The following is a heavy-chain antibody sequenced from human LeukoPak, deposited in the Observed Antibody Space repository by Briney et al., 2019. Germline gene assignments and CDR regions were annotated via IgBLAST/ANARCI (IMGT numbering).Heavy chain of an antibody. CDR3: ARGPSMTRPATPDY. D-gene: IGHD2-21*02. J-gene: IGHJ4*02. V-gene: IGHV4-39*07. CDR2: ISYAGST. CDR1: GASISSTGSY. Sequence: PSETLSLTCTVSGASISSTGSYWAWIRQPPGKGLDWIGTISYAGSTNYNPSLKSRVTISVDTSKNQFSLKLSSVTAADTAVYYCARGPSMTRPATPDYWGQGTLVTVSS.